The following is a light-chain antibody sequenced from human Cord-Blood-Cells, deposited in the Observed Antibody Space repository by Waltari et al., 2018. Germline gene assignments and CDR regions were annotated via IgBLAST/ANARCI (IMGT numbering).Light chain of an antibody. CDR2: DVS. CDR1: RLDVGGYNY. CDR3: SSYTSSSTWV. J-gene: IGLJ3*02. Sequence: QSALTQPASVSGSPGQSITISCPVTRLDVGGYNYVSWYQQHPGKAPKLMIYDVSKRPSGVSNRFSGSKSGNTASLTISGLQAEDEADYYCSSYTSSSTWVFGGGTKLTVL. V-gene: IGLV2-14*01.